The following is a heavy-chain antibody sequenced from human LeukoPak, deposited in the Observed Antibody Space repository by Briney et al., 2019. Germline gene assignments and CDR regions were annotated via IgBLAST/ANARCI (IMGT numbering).Heavy chain of an antibody. V-gene: IGHV3-21*05. CDR2: ISSSSSYT. CDR1: GFTFRTYG. CDR3: ARDLYYYDSSGYKLDY. J-gene: IGHJ4*02. D-gene: IGHD3-22*01. Sequence: GGSLRLSCAASGFTFRTYGMNWVRQAPGKGLEWVSYISSSSSYTNYADSVKGRFTISRDNAKNSLYLQMNSLRAEDTAVYYCARDLYYYDSSGYKLDYWGQGTLVTVSS.